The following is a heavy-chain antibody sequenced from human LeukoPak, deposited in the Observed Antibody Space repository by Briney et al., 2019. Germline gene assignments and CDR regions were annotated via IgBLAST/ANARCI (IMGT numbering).Heavy chain of an antibody. CDR1: GFTFSSYG. CDR2: ISYDGSNK. CDR3: AKGRKIVVVITAVDY. V-gene: IGHV3-30*18. J-gene: IGHJ4*02. D-gene: IGHD3-22*01. Sequence: GGSLRLSCAAPGFTFSSYGMHWVRQAPGKGLEWVAVISYDGSNKYYADSVKGRFTISRDNSKNTLYLQMNSLRAEDTAVYYCAKGRKIVVVITAVDYWGQGTLVTVSS.